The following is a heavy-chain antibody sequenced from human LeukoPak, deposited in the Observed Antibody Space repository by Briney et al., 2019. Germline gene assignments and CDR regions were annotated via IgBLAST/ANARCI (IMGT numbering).Heavy chain of an antibody. CDR2: IYYSGST. CDR3: ARDSSGYPLYYYYGMDV. J-gene: IGHJ6*02. CDR1: GGSISSYY. Sequence: SETLSLTCTFSGGSISSYYWSWIRQPPGKGLEWIGYIYYSGSTNYNPSLKSRVTISVDTSKNQFSLKLSSVTAADTAVYYCARDSSGYPLYYYYGMDVWGQGTTVTVSS. D-gene: IGHD3-22*01. V-gene: IGHV4-59*01.